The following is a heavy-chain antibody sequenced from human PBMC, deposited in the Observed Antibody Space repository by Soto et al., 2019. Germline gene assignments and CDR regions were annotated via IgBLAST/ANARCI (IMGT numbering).Heavy chain of an antibody. V-gene: IGHV3-15*01. CDR3: TTDPDIVVVPAAMHYYYGMDV. D-gene: IGHD2-2*01. CDR2: IKSKTDGGTT. CDR1: GFTFSNAW. J-gene: IGHJ6*02. Sequence: GGSLRLSCAASGFTFSNAWMSWVRQAPGKGLEWVGRIKSKTDGGTTDYAAPVKGRFTISRDDSKNTLYLQMNSLKTEDTAVYYCTTDPDIVVVPAAMHYYYGMDVWGQGTTVTVSS.